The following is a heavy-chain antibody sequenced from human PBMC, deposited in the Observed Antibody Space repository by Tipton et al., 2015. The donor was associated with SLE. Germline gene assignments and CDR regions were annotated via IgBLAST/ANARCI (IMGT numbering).Heavy chain of an antibody. J-gene: IGHJ3*02. D-gene: IGHD3-22*01. CDR3: ARTTYYYQSTGYYPGAFDI. CDR1: GGPITNDDHY. CDR2: IYYSGST. Sequence: TLSLTCTVSGGPITNDDHYWSWVRQHPGKGLEWIGFIYYSGSTYYNPSLKSRSIISVDTSKNQFSLKLTSVTAADTAVYYCARTTYYYQSTGYYPGAFDIWGQGTMVTVSS. V-gene: IGHV4-31*03.